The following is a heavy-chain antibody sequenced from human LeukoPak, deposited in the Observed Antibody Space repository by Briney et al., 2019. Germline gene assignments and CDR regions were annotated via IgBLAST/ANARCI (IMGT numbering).Heavy chain of an antibody. CDR1: GFTCSSYA. D-gene: IGHD1-26*01. CDR2: ISGSGGST. Sequence: PGGYLRRYCAASGFTCSSYAMSWVRQAPGKGLEWVSAISGSGGSTYYADSVKGRFTISRDNSKNTLYLQMNSLRAEDTAVYYCAKASPKWELQGDAFDIWGQGTMVTVSS. CDR3: AKASPKWELQGDAFDI. J-gene: IGHJ3*02. V-gene: IGHV3-23*01.